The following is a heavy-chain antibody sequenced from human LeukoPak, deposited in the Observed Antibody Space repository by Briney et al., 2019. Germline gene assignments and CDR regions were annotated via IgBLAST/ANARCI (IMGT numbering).Heavy chain of an antibody. Sequence: GGSLRLSCAASGFTFSSYSMNWDRQAPGKGLEWVSSISSSSSYIYYADSVKGRFTISRDNAKNSLYLQMNSLRAEDAAVYYCARSGTMIVVVRNWFDPWGQGTLVTVSS. V-gene: IGHV3-21*01. CDR3: ARSGTMIVVVRNWFDP. CDR1: GFTFSSYS. D-gene: IGHD3-22*01. CDR2: ISSSSSYI. J-gene: IGHJ5*02.